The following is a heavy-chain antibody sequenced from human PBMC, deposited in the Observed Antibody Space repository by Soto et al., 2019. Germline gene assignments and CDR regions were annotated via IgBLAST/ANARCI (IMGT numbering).Heavy chain of an antibody. CDR1: GFTLNSYT. Sequence: EVQLVESGGGLVKPGGSLRLSCAVSGFTLNSYTMNWVRQAPGKGLEWVSSISSSSSYIYYAESVKGRFTISRDNAKNSLYLQMNSLRAEDTAVYYCATDYYGSGSYYNVANYFDPWGQGTLVTVSS. J-gene: IGHJ5*02. D-gene: IGHD3-10*01. CDR2: ISSSSSYI. CDR3: ATDYYGSGSYYNVANYFDP. V-gene: IGHV3-21*01.